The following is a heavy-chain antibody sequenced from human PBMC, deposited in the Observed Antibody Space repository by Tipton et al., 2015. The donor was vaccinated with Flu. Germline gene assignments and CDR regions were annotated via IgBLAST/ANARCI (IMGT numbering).Heavy chain of an antibody. V-gene: IGHV1-18*01. J-gene: IGHJ3*02. D-gene: IGHD6-13*01. CDR2: ISAYDGDT. CDR1: GYTFTTYG. CDR3: ARDLGYTSSSWFDPFDI. Sequence: QLVQSGAEVKKPGASVKVSCRASGYTFTTYGISWVRQAPGQGLEWMGWISAYDGDTNYAQKLQGRVTMTTDTSTSTAYMELWSLGSDDTAVYYCARDLGYTSSSWFDPFDIWGQGTMITVSS.